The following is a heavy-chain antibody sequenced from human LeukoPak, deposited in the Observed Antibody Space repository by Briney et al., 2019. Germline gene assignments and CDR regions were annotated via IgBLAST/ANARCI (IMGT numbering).Heavy chain of an antibody. J-gene: IGHJ3*02. V-gene: IGHV4-59*01. D-gene: IGHD1-20*01. CDR1: GGSISSYY. CDR3: ARVQGGRYNWGLYAFDI. Sequence: TSETLSLTCTVSGGSISSYYWSWIRQPPGKGLEWIGYIYYSGSTNYNPSLKSRVTISVDTSKNQFSLKLSSVTAADTAVYYCARVQGGRYNWGLYAFDIWGQGTMVTVSS. CDR2: IYYSGST.